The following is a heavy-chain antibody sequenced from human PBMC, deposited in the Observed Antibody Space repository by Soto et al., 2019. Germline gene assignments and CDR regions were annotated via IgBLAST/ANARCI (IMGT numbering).Heavy chain of an antibody. CDR1: GFTFSSFE. CDR3: AREWGTSIAAAFDY. V-gene: IGHV3-48*03. D-gene: IGHD6-6*01. CDR2: ISNSGRII. Sequence: GGSLRLSCAASGFTFSSFEMNWVRQAPGKGLEWVSYISNSGRIIYYADSVKGRFTISRDDAKNSLYLQMNSLRAEDTAVYYCAREWGTSIAAAFDYWGQGTLVTVSS. J-gene: IGHJ4*02.